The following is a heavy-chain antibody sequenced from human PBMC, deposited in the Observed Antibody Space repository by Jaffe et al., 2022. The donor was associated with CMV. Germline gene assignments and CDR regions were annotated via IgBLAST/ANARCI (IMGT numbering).Heavy chain of an antibody. CDR2: IYYSGST. V-gene: IGHV4-59*08. Sequence: QVQLQESGPGLVKPSETLSLTCTVSGGSISSYYWSWIRQPPGKGLEWIGYIYYSGSTNYNPSLKSRVTISVDTSKNQFSLKLSSVTAADTAVYYCASSGYCSSTSCYGRGNFDYWGQGTLVTVSS. D-gene: IGHD2-2*01. CDR3: ASSGYCSSTSCYGRGNFDY. J-gene: IGHJ4*02. CDR1: GGSISSYY.